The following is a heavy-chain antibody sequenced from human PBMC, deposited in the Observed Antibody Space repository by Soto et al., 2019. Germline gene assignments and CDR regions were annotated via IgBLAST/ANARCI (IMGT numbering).Heavy chain of an antibody. Sequence: EVPLVESGGGVVRPGGSLRLSCAASRFTFDDYGMSWVRQAPGKGLEWVSGINWNGGSTGYADSVKGRFTISRDNAKNSLYLQMNSLRAEDTALYYCARTAVAGTGGNWFDPWGQGTLVTVSS. CDR1: RFTFDDYG. V-gene: IGHV3-20*04. CDR2: INWNGGST. J-gene: IGHJ5*02. D-gene: IGHD6-19*01. CDR3: ARTAVAGTGGNWFDP.